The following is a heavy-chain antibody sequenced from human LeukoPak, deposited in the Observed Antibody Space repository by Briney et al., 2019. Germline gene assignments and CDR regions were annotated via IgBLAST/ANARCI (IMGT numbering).Heavy chain of an antibody. Sequence: PGGSLRLSCAASGFTFSSYGMHWVRQAPGKGLEWVAVISYDGSNKYYADSVKGRFTISRDNSKNTLYLQMNSLRAEDTAVYYCAKFEGKYCSGGSCYPTAFDYWGRGTVVTVSS. CDR3: AKFEGKYCSGGSCYPTAFDY. V-gene: IGHV3-30*18. CDR2: ISYDGSNK. D-gene: IGHD2-15*01. J-gene: IGHJ4*02. CDR1: GFTFSSYG.